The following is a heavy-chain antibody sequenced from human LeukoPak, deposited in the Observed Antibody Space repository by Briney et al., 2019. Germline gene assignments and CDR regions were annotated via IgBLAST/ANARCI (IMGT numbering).Heavy chain of an antibody. CDR3: ARDLLGSSSLRYYYYYMDV. Sequence: ASAKVSCKASGYTFTGYYMHWVRQAPGQGLEWMGWINPNSGGTNYAQKFQGRVTMTRDTSISTAYMELSRLRSDDTAVYYCARDLLGSSSLRYYYYYMDVWGKGTTVTVSS. D-gene: IGHD6-6*01. CDR1: GYTFTGYY. J-gene: IGHJ6*03. V-gene: IGHV1-2*02. CDR2: INPNSGGT.